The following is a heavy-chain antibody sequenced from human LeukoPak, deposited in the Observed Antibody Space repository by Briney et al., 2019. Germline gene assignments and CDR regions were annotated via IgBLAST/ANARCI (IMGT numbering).Heavy chain of an antibody. J-gene: IGHJ4*02. CDR1: GITFSDYY. Sequence: GGSLRLSCAASGITFSDYYMSWIRQAPGKGLEWVSYISSTGSMINYADSVKGRFTISRDNAKNSLYLQMNSLRVEDTAVYYCASSPDRVGVYFDYWGQGTLVTVSS. V-gene: IGHV3-11*01. D-gene: IGHD3-10*01. CDR3: ASSPDRVGVYFDY. CDR2: ISSTGSMI.